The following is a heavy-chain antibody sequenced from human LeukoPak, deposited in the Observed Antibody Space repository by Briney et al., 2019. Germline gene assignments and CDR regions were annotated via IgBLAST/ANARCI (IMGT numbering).Heavy chain of an antibody. D-gene: IGHD1-26*01. V-gene: IGHV3-74*01. Sequence: GGSLRLSCAASGFTFSSYWIHWVRQVPGKGLVWVSRIHGDGRTTTYADFVKGRFTISRDNAKNTLYLQMNSLRAEDTAVYYCSRGEGSGTFWGQGTLVTVSS. CDR2: IHGDGRTT. CDR1: GFTFSSYW. J-gene: IGHJ4*02. CDR3: SRGEGSGTF.